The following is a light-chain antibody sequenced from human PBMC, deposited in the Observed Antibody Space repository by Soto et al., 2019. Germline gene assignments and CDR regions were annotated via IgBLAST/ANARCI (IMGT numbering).Light chain of an antibody. V-gene: IGKV3-11*01. J-gene: IGKJ5*01. Sequence: EIVMTQSPATLSVSPGERATLSCRASQSVSSNLAWYQQKPGQAPRLLIYGASNRATGIPDRFSGSGSGTDFTLTIRSLEPEDSAVYYCQQRHMWPITFGQGTRLEIK. CDR3: QQRHMWPIT. CDR1: QSVSSN. CDR2: GAS.